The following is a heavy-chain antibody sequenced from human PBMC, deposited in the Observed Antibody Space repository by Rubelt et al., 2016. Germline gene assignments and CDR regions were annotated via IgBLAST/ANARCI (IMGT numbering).Heavy chain of an antibody. CDR3: ASQGEGDY. Sequence: QVQLQQWGAGLLKPSETLSLTCAVYGGSFSSYYWSWIRQPPGKGLEWIGEINHSGSTNYNPSRKSRVHISVYRSKNQFSLKLRSWTAADTALYYCASQGEGDYWGQGTLVTVSS. J-gene: IGHJ4*02. D-gene: IGHD3-10*01. V-gene: IGHV4-34*01. CDR1: GGSFSSYY. CDR2: INHSGST.